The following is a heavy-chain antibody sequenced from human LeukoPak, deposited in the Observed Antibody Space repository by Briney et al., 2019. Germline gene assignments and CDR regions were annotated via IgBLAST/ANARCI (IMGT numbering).Heavy chain of an antibody. CDR3: AGLYYYGSGSYSAVTPYFDY. J-gene: IGHJ4*02. Sequence: PSETLSLTCAVYGGSFSGYYWSWIRQPPGKGLEWIGEINHSGSTNYNPSLKSRVTISVDTSKNQLSLKLSSVTAADTAVYYCAGLYYYGSGSYSAVTPYFDYWGQGTLVTVSS. V-gene: IGHV4-34*01. CDR1: GGSFSGYY. CDR2: INHSGST. D-gene: IGHD3-10*01.